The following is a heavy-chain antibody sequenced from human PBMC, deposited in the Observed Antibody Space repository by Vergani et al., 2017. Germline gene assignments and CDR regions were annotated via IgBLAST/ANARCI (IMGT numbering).Heavy chain of an antibody. J-gene: IGHJ6*02. Sequence: QVQLVESGGGVVQPGRSLRLSCAASGFTFPSYGIHWVRQAPGKGLEWVAVISYDGGNKYYADSVKGRFTISRDNSKNTLYLQMNSLRAEDTAVYYCAKDLVEVRGVLRRFYYYGMDVWGQGTTVTVSS. CDR1: GFTFPSYG. V-gene: IGHV3-30*18. CDR2: ISYDGGNK. CDR3: AKDLVEVRGVLRRFYYYGMDV. D-gene: IGHD3-10*01.